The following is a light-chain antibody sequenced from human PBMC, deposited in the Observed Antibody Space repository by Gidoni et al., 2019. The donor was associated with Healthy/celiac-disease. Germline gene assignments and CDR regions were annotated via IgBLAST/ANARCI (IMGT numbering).Light chain of an antibody. CDR3: QQYNNWPDT. CDR2: GAS. J-gene: IGKJ4*01. V-gene: IGKV3-15*01. CDR1: QSVSSN. Sequence: EIVMTLSPAPLSVSPGERATLSCRSSQSVSSNLAWYQQKPGQAPRLLIYGASTRATGIPARFSGSGSGTEFTLTISSLQSEDFAVYYCQQYNNWPDTFGGGTKVEIK.